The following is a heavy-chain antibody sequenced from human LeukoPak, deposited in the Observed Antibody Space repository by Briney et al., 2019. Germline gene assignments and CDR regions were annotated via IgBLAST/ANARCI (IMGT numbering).Heavy chain of an antibody. CDR1: GFTFGSFS. CDR2: ITSSGRYI. D-gene: IGHD2/OR15-2a*01. J-gene: IGHJ4*02. Sequence: GGSLRLSCAAYGFTFGSFSMNWVRQLPGKGLEWVSSITSSGRYIYYADSVKGRFTISRDTSENSLYLQMDSLTAEDTAVYYCTRKGSQWDFLVDYWGQGTRVAVSP. V-gene: IGHV3-21*01. CDR3: TRKGSQWDFLVDY.